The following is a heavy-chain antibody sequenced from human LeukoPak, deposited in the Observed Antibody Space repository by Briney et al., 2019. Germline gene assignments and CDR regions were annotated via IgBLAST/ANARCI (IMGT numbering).Heavy chain of an antibody. CDR3: ARTRGYYYGMDV. CDR1: GGSISSYY. Sequence: SETLSLTCTVSGGSISSYYWSQIRQPPGKGLEWIGYIYYSGSTNYNPSLKSRVTISVDTSKNQFSLKLSSVTAADTAVYYCARTRGYYYGMDVWGQGTTVTVSS. CDR2: IYYSGST. V-gene: IGHV4-59*01. J-gene: IGHJ6*02. D-gene: IGHD5-12*01.